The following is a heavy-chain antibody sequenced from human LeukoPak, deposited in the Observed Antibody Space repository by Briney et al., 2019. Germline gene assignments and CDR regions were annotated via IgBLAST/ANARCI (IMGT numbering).Heavy chain of an antibody. V-gene: IGHV3-23*01. D-gene: IGHD1-14*01. J-gene: IGHJ4*01. CDR2: FTSDTGDT. CDR3: ARSITGDY. CDR1: GFTFSSYN. Sequence: GGSLRLSCAASGFTFSSYNMTWVRQAPGKGLEWVSAFTSDTGDTYYAESVRGRSTISRDNSRNTLYLQMNSLRAEDTAVYYCARSITGDYWGHGALVTVSS.